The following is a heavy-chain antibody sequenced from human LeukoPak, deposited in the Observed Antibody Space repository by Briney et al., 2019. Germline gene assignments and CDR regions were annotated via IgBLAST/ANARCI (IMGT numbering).Heavy chain of an antibody. Sequence: GGSLRLPCAASGFTFSSYWMHWVRQAPGKGLVWVSRINSDGSSTSYADSVKGRFTISRDNAKNTLYLQMNSLRAEDTAVYYCARAYRYCSGGSCYRLPVDYWGQGTLVTVSS. D-gene: IGHD2-15*01. J-gene: IGHJ4*02. CDR3: ARAYRYCSGGSCYRLPVDY. CDR1: GFTFSSYW. CDR2: INSDGSST. V-gene: IGHV3-74*01.